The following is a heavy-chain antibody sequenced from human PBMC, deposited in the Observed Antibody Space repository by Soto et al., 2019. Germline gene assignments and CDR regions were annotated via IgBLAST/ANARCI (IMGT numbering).Heavy chain of an antibody. D-gene: IGHD3-3*01. V-gene: IGHV1-24*01. CDR1: GYTLTELS. Sequence: QVQLVQSGAEVKKPGASVKVSCKVSGYTLTELSMHWVRQAPGKGLEWMGGFDPEDGETIYAQKFQGRVTMTEDTSTDTAYMELSSLRSEDTAVYYCATTPPLKIFGVVHNWFDPWGQGTLVTVSS. CDR2: FDPEDGET. CDR3: ATTPPLKIFGVVHNWFDP. J-gene: IGHJ5*02.